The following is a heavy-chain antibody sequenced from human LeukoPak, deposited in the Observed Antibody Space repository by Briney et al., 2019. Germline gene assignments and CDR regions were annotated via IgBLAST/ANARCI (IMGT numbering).Heavy chain of an antibody. CDR2: IYSGGST. Sequence: GGSLRLSRAASGFTVSSNYMSWVRQAPGKGLEWVSVIYSGGSTYYADSVKGRFTISRDNSKNTLYLQMNSLRAEDTAVYYCAREPHSSGWYRKDGYWGQGTLVTVSS. CDR3: AREPHSSGWYRKDGY. J-gene: IGHJ4*02. V-gene: IGHV3-66*01. CDR1: GFTVSSNY. D-gene: IGHD6-19*01.